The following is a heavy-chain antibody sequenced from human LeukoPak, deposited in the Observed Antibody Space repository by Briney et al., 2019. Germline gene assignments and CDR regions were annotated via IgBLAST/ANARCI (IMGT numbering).Heavy chain of an antibody. D-gene: IGHD3-22*01. CDR3: AREYTSGYYRTFDF. CDR1: GFTFSSYW. V-gene: IGHV3-30-3*01. Sequence: GGSLRLSCAASGFTFSSYWMSWVRQAPGKGLEWVTIISYDGNTKYYADSVKGRFTISRDNSKNTLYLQMSSLRAEDTALYYCAREYTSGYYRTFDFWGQGTLVTVSS. CDR2: ISYDGNTK. J-gene: IGHJ4*02.